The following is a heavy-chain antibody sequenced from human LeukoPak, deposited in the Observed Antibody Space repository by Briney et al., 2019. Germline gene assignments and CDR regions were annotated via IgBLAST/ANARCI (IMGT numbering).Heavy chain of an antibody. CDR3: ARDYYDSSGYYHTPDY. CDR1: GFTFSSYS. Sequence: GGSLRHSCSASGFTFSSYSMNWVRQAPGKGLEWVSSITSSSSYIYYADSVKGRFTISRDNAKNSLYLQMNSLRAEDTAVYYCARDYYDSSGYYHTPDYWGQGTLVTVSS. CDR2: ITSSSSYI. D-gene: IGHD3-22*01. V-gene: IGHV3-21*01. J-gene: IGHJ4*02.